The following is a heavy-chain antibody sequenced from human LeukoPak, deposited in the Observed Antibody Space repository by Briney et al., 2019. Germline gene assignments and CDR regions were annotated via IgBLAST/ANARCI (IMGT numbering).Heavy chain of an antibody. CDR2: ISYDGSNK. J-gene: IGHJ6*03. CDR3: AKTPKYYYGSGSYSDYYYMDV. D-gene: IGHD3-10*01. CDR1: EFTFSSYG. Sequence: PGRSLRLSCAASEFTFSSYGMHWVRQAPGKGLEWVAVISYDGSNKYYADSVKGRFTISRGNSKNTLSLQMNSLRAEDTAVYYCAKTPKYYYGSGSYSDYYYMDVWGKGTTVTVSS. V-gene: IGHV3-30*18.